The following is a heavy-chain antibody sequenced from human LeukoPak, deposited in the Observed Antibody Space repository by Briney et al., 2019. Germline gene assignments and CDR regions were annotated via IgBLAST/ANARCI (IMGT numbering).Heavy chain of an antibody. CDR3: AREHLAVAGADY. J-gene: IGHJ4*02. D-gene: IGHD6-19*01. V-gene: IGHV3-21*01. Sequence: GGSLRLSCAASGFTFSTYSMNWVRQAPGKGLEWVSCIGRRASYIYYADSMKGRFTISRDNAKNSLYLQMNNLRAEDTAVYYCAREHLAVAGADYWGQGALVTVSS. CDR1: GFTFSTYS. CDR2: IGRRASYI.